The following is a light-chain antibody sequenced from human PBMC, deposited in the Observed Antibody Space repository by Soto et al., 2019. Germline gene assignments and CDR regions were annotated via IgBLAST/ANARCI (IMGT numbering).Light chain of an antibody. J-gene: IGKJ4*01. V-gene: IGKV3-11*01. CDR3: QQRTLLT. CDR2: DTS. CDR1: QTVSSY. Sequence: EIVLTQSPATLSLSPGERATLSCRANQTVSSYLAWYQQKPGQAPRLLIYDTSSRAAGTPARFSGSGSGTDFTPTISSLEPEDFAMYYCQQRTLLTFGGGTRVEIK.